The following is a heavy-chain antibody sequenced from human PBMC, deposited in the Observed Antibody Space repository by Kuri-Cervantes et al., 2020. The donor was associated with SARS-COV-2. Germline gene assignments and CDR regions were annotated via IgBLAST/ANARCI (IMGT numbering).Heavy chain of an antibody. J-gene: IGHJ6*03. CDR3: ARESLGSGTLSGFYYMDV. V-gene: IGHV1-69*13. D-gene: IGHD3-10*01. Sequence: SSVKVSCKASGGTFSSYAISWVRLAPGQGLEWMGGVIPVFGIANYSQKFQGRVTITADESTSTAYMELSSLRSEDTAVFYCARESLGSGTLSGFYYMDVWGKGTTVTVSS. CDR1: GGTFSSYA. CDR2: VIPVFGIA.